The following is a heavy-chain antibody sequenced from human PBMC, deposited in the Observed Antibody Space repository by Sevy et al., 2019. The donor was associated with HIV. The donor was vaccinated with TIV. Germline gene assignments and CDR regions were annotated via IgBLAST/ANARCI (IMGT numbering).Heavy chain of an antibody. Sequence: GGSLRLSCAASGFTFSSYSMNWVHQAPGKGLEWVSYISSSSSTIYYADSVKGRFTISRDNAKNSLYLQMNSLRAEDTAVYYCAREVVGYYYMDVWGKGTTVTVSS. CDR2: ISSSSSTI. CDR1: GFTFSSYS. J-gene: IGHJ6*03. CDR3: AREVVGYYYMDV. V-gene: IGHV3-48*01.